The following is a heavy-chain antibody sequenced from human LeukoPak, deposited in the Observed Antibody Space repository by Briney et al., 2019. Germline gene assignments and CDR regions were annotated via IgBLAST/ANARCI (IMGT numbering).Heavy chain of an antibody. CDR1: GGTFSSYA. V-gene: IGHV1-69*13. Sequence: ASVKVSCKASGGTFSSYAISWVRQAPGQGLEWMGGIIPIFGTANYAQKLQGRVTITADESTGTAYMELSSLRSEDTAVYYCARVGRSSSWRFDYWGQGTLVTVSS. CDR3: ARVGRSSSWRFDY. CDR2: IIPIFGTA. J-gene: IGHJ4*02. D-gene: IGHD6-13*01.